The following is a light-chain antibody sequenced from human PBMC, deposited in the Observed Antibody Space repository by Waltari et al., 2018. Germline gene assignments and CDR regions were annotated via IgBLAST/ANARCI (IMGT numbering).Light chain of an antibody. J-gene: IGLJ1*01. V-gene: IGLV3-21*02. CDR3: QVWDANNDHFV. CDR1: NLGRQN. Sequence: VLAQPPSVSVAPGQTAKITCGGNNLGRQNGNWYQQRPGQAPVLVLFDDMDRPSGIPGRFSGSKSGNTATLIIDRVEAGDEADYFCQVWDANNDHFVFGSGTEVTVL. CDR2: DDM.